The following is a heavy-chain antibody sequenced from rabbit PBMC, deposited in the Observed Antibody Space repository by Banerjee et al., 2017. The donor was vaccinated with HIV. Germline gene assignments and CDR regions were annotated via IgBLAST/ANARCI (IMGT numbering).Heavy chain of an antibody. V-gene: IGHV1S45*01. CDR1: GFSFNNIYW. Sequence: QQQLEESGGGLVKPGGTLTLTCTASGFSFNNIYWICWARQAPGKGLEWITCIDTANGDTYYATWATGRFTCSKTSSTTVTLQVTSLTAADTATYFCARDTASSFSSYGMDLRGPGTLVTVS. CDR2: IDTANGDT. D-gene: IGHD8-1*01. CDR3: ARDTASSFSSYGMDL. J-gene: IGHJ6*01.